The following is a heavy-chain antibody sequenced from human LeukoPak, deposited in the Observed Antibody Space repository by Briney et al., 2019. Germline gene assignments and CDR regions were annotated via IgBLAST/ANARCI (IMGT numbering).Heavy chain of an antibody. J-gene: IGHJ5*02. V-gene: IGHV3-48*02. CDR2: ISSGGSTI. Sequence: GGSLRLSCAASGXTFSVYTVNWVRQAPGKGLEWVSYISSGGSTIYYADPVKGRFTISRDNAKNSLYLQMNSLRDEDTAVYYCARSASGSYRWFDPWGQGTLVTVSS. CDR3: ARSASGSYRWFDP. D-gene: IGHD3-10*01. CDR1: GXTFSVYT.